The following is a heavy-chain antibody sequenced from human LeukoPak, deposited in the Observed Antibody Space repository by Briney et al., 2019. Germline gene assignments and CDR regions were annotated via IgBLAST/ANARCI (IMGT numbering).Heavy chain of an antibody. CDR2: IHSTGSS. V-gene: IGHV4-4*07. Sequence: SETLSLTCSVSGGSISGYYWGCFRQAAGKGLEWIGRIHSTGSSNYNPSLKSRLTMSIDTSRNQFSLKLSSMTAADTAIYYCAREHPTAIATDYWGRGTLVTVSS. J-gene: IGHJ4*02. D-gene: IGHD2-21*02. CDR3: AREHPTAIATDY. CDR1: GGSISGYY.